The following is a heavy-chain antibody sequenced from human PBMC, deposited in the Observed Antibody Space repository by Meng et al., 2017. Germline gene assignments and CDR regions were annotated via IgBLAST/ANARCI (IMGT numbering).Heavy chain of an antibody. CDR1: GYTYTSYD. Sequence: VELVQSGGGVEEHGASVKILGMASGYTYTSYDINWVRQATGQGLEWMGWMNPNSGNTGNAQKFQVRVTITMNTSISTAYMELSSLRSEDTAVYYCARGYYGSGLFDPWGQGTLVTVSS. J-gene: IGHJ5*02. CDR3: ARGYYGSGLFDP. V-gene: IGHV1-8*03. D-gene: IGHD3-10*01. CDR2: MNPNSGNT.